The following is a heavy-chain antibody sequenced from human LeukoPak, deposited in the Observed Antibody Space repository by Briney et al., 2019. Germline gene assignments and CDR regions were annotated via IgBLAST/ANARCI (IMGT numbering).Heavy chain of an antibody. V-gene: IGHV4-34*01. CDR2: INQSGST. Sequence: SETLSLTCTVSGDSISYFYWSWIRQPPGKGLEWIGEINQSGSTNYNPSLKSRVTISFDTSKNQFSLKLSSVTAADTAVYYCARGRAFFDWGQGTLVTVSS. J-gene: IGHJ4*02. CDR3: ARGRAFFD. CDR1: GDSISYFY. D-gene: IGHD3-3*02.